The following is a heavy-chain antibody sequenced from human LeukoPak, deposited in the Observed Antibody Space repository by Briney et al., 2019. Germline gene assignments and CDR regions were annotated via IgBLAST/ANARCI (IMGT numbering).Heavy chain of an antibody. CDR3: ARGRIHSWSNAFDI. CDR1: GYTFIGHY. D-gene: IGHD5-18*01. V-gene: IGHV1-2*02. J-gene: IGHJ3*02. Sequence: VASVRVSCKASGYTFIGHYMHWVRQAPGQGLEWMGWINSNSGGTKYAQKFQGSVIMTRDTSISTAYMELSRLKSDDTAVYYCARGRIHSWSNAFDIWGRGTTVTVSS. CDR2: INSNSGGT.